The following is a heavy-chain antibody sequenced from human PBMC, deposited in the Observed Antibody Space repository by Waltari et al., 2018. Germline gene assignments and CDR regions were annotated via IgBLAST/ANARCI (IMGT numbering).Heavy chain of an antibody. Sequence: EVQLVESGGGLVQPGRSLRLSCAASEFTFADYAMLWVRHGPGKGLEWVSGISWNSGSIAYADSGRGRFTISRDNAKNSLYLQMNSLRPEDTALYYCAKGVEYYYGSGSYPPDYWGQGTLVTVSS. D-gene: IGHD3-10*01. V-gene: IGHV3-9*01. CDR1: EFTFADYA. J-gene: IGHJ4*02. CDR3: AKGVEYYYGSGSYPPDY. CDR2: ISWNSGSI.